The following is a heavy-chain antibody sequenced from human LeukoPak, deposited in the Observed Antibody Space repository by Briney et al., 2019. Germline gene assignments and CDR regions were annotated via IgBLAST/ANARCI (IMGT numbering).Heavy chain of an antibody. CDR1: GGSISSYY. CDR3: ATYCSSTSCPDAFDI. J-gene: IGHJ3*02. D-gene: IGHD2-2*01. V-gene: IGHV4-59*05. Sequence: PSETLSLTCTVSGGSISSYYWSWIRQPPGKGLEWIGSIYYSGSTYYNPSLKSRVTISVDTSKNQFSLKLSSVTAADTAVYYCATYCSSTSCPDAFDIWGQGTMVTVSS. CDR2: IYYSGST.